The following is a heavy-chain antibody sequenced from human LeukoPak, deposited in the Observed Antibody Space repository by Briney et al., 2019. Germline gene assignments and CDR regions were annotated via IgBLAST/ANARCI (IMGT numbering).Heavy chain of an antibody. V-gene: IGHV3-23*01. Sequence: GGSLRLSCAASGFTFGSYAMSWVRQAPGKGLEWVSVIVGSGGSTYYADSVKGRFTISRDNSKNTLYLQMNSLRAEDTAAYYCAKLGLYCSGGYCYSQYYFDYWGQGTLVTVSS. CDR1: GFTFGSYA. J-gene: IGHJ4*02. CDR3: AKLGLYCSGGYCYSQYYFDY. CDR2: IVGSGGST. D-gene: IGHD2-15*01.